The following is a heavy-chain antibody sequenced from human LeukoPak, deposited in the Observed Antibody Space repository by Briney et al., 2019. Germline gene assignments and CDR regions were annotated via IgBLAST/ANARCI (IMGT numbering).Heavy chain of an antibody. V-gene: IGHV3-23*01. D-gene: IGHD6-13*01. CDR2: ITGSGLTT. J-gene: IGHJ5*01. CDR3: AKVAASDVWSSCDS. CDR1: GFTFSDFA. Sequence: GGSLRLSCTTTGFTFSDFAMTWVRQAPGKGLEWVSIITGSGLTTYYAESVKGWFTISRDNSKNALYLQMPSLKAEDTAVYYCAKVAASDVWSSCDSWGQGTLVTVSS.